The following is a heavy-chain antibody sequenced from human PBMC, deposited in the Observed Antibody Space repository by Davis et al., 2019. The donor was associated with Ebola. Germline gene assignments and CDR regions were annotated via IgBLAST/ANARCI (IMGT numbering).Heavy chain of an antibody. V-gene: IGHV3-23*01. CDR2: ISGSGGTT. J-gene: IGHJ6*04. CDR3: ARSGLSFGVVKYHYGMDV. CDR1: VITFSSYA. Sequence: ESLKISCADSVITFSSYAMTRVRQAPGKGLEWVSAISGSGGTTYYAGSVKGRFTVSRDNSKKTMYLQMNSLRAEDTAVYYCARSGLSFGVVKYHYGMDVWGKGTTVTVSS. D-gene: IGHD3-3*01.